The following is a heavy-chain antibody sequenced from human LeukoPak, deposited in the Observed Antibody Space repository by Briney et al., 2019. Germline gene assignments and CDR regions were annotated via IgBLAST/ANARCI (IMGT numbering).Heavy chain of an antibody. V-gene: IGHV4-39*01. CDR2: INYSGST. CDR1: GGSISSDNYY. CDR3: ARHGDYYDSSPFDY. J-gene: IGHJ4*02. D-gene: IGHD3-22*01. Sequence: SETLSLTCTVAGGSISSDNYYWGWIRQPPGKGLEWIGSINYSGSTYYTPSLKSRVTISVDTSKNQFSLKLSSVTAADTAVYYCARHGDYYDSSPFDYWGQGTLVTVSS.